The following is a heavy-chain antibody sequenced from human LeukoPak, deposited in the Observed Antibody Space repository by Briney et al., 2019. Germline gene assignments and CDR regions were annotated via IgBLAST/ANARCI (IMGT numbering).Heavy chain of an antibody. Sequence: GGSLRLSCAASGFTVSSNYISWVRQAPGKGLEWVSVIYSGGSTYYADSVKGRFTISRDNSKNTLYLQMNSLRAEDTAVYYCAKDIVVVPAAIPGDWGQGTLVTVSS. CDR2: IYSGGST. J-gene: IGHJ4*02. CDR1: GFTVSSNY. D-gene: IGHD2-2*02. CDR3: AKDIVVVPAAIPGD. V-gene: IGHV3-53*01.